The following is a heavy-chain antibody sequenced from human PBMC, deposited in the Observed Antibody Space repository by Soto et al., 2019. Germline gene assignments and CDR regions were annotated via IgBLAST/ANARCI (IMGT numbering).Heavy chain of an antibody. CDR2: LSASGGST. J-gene: IGHJ4*02. Sequence: EVQLLESGGGLVQPGGSLRLSCAVSGFTFSTYGMSWVRQAPGKGLEWISGLSASGGSTYADSVKGRFTISRDNSKNTLYLQMNSLRVEDTAIYYCAKDSGYDSTDWGQGTLVTVSS. CDR3: AKDSGYDSTD. V-gene: IGHV3-23*01. CDR1: GFTFSTYG. D-gene: IGHD3-22*01.